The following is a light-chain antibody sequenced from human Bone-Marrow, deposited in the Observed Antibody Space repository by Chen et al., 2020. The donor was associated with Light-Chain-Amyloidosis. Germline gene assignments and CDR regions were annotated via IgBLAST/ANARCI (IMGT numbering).Light chain of an antibody. CDR2: KAS. Sequence: DIQMNQSPSTLSASVGDRVTITCRASQSISSWLAWYQQKPGKAPKLRSYKASSLESGVPSRFSGSGSGTEITLAISSLQPDDFATYYCQQYNSYPGTFGQGTKVEFK. V-gene: IGKV1-5*03. CDR3: QQYNSYPGT. CDR1: QSISSW. J-gene: IGKJ1*01.